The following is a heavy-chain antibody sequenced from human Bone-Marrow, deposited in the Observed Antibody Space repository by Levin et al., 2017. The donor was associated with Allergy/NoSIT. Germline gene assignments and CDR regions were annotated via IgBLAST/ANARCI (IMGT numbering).Heavy chain of an antibody. CDR2: INAGNGNT. Sequence: GESLKISCKASGYTFTSYAMHWVRQAPGQRLEWMGWINAGNGNTKYSQKFQGRVTITRDTSASTAYMELSSLRSEDTAVYYCARGGIAAAGTGAFDIWGQGTMVTVSS. J-gene: IGHJ3*02. D-gene: IGHD6-13*01. V-gene: IGHV1-3*01. CDR1: GYTFTSYA. CDR3: ARGGIAAAGTGAFDI.